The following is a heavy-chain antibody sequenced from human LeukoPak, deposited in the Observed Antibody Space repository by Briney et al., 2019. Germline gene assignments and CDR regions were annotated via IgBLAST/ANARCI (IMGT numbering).Heavy chain of an antibody. CDR2: IIPILGIA. V-gene: IGHV1-69*04. CDR1: GGTFSSYT. J-gene: IGHJ4*02. D-gene: IGHD3-22*01. Sequence: SVKVSCKASGGTFSSYTISWVRQAPGQGLEWMGRIIPILGIANYAQKFQGRVTITADKSTSTAYMELSSLRSEDTAVYYCARDDPSRDYYDSSGNWGQGTLVTVSS. CDR3: ARDDPSRDYYDSSGN.